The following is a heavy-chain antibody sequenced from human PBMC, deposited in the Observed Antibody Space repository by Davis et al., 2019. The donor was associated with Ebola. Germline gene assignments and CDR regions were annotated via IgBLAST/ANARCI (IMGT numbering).Heavy chain of an antibody. CDR2: MSYDGSNQ. D-gene: IGHD1-26*01. V-gene: IGHV3-30*18. CDR1: GFIFRNFG. CDR3: AKAVGAAQRAYFDD. J-gene: IGHJ4*02. Sequence: GESLKISCAASGFIFRNFGIHWVRQASGRGLEWVAVMSYDGSNQYYRESVKGRFTISRDTSKNTLYLQMNGLRVEDTAVYYCAKAVGAAQRAYFDDWGRGTLVTVSS.